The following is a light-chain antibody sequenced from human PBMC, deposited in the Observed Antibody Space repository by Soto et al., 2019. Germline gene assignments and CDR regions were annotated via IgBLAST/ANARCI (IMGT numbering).Light chain of an antibody. Sequence: QSVLAQPAAVSGCPGQSITISCTGTSSDVGGYNYVSWYQQHPGKAPKLIIYEVSNRPSGVSNRFSGSKSGNTASLTISGLQAEDEADYYCSSYTSTSPYVFGTGTKVTVL. CDR1: SSDVGGYNY. CDR3: SSYTSTSPYV. CDR2: EVS. V-gene: IGLV2-14*01. J-gene: IGLJ1*01.